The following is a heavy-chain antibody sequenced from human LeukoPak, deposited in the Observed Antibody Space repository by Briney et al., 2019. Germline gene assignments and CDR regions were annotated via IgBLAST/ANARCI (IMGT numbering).Heavy chain of an antibody. V-gene: IGHV3-21*01. Sequence: GRSLRLSCAASGFTFSSYSMNWVRQAPGKGLEWVSSISSSSYIYYADSVKGRFTISRDNAKNSLYLQMNSLRAEDTAVYYCARDLSGLIAPFDHWGQGTLVTVSS. J-gene: IGHJ4*02. CDR2: ISSSSYI. CDR1: GFTFSSYS. CDR3: ARDLSGLIAPFDH. D-gene: IGHD6-13*01.